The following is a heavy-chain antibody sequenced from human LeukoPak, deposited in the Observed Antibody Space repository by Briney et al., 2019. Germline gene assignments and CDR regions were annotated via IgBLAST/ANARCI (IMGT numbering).Heavy chain of an antibody. V-gene: IGHV1-69*05. CDR1: GGTFSSYA. D-gene: IGHD3-22*01. J-gene: IGHJ6*02. CDR3: ARESYYDSSGYLTAPYYYYYGMDV. CDR2: IIPIFGTA. Sequence: ASVKVSCKASGGTFSSYAISWVRQAPGQGLEWMGGIIPIFGTANYAQKFQGRVTMTRDTSTSTVYMELSSLRSEDTAVYYCARESYYDSSGYLTAPYYYYYGMDVWGQGTTVTVSS.